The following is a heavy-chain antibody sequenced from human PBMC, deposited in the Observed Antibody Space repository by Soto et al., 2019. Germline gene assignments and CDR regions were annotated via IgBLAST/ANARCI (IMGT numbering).Heavy chain of an antibody. D-gene: IGHD6-13*01. J-gene: IGHJ5*02. CDR3: AKGYGSSWRAFDP. V-gene: IGHV3-30*18. CDR2: ISYDGGNK. Sequence: QVQLVESGGGVVQPGRSLRLSCAASGFTFSSYGMHWVRQAPGKGLEWVAVISYDGGNKYYADSVKGRFTISRDNSKNTLYLQMNSLRAEDTAVYYCAKGYGSSWRAFDPWGQGTLVTVSS. CDR1: GFTFSSYG.